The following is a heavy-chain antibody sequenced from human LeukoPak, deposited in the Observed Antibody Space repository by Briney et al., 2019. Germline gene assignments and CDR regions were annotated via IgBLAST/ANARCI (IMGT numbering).Heavy chain of an antibody. V-gene: IGHV3-48*03. Sequence: PGGSLRLSCVASGFIFSNYEMNWVRQAPGKGLEWVSYISSIGSSIYYADSVKGRFTISKDNAKNSLYLQMNSLRAEDTAVYYCARDIDTGYVGDAFDVWGQGTKDIVSS. D-gene: IGHD5-12*01. J-gene: IGHJ3*01. CDR1: GFIFSNYE. CDR2: ISSIGSSI. CDR3: ARDIDTGYVGDAFDV.